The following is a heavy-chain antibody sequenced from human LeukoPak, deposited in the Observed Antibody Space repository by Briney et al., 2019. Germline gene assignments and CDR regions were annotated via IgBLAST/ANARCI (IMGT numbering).Heavy chain of an antibody. CDR2: ISSSSSYI. CDR3: ASGEGLVPAGGY. Sequence: GGSLRLSCAASGFTFSSYEMNWVRQAPGKGLEWVSSISSSSSYIYYADSVKGRFTISRDNAKNSLYLQMNSLRAEDTAVYYCASGEGLVPAGGYWGQGTLVTVSS. CDR1: GFTFSSYE. V-gene: IGHV3-21*01. D-gene: IGHD2-2*01. J-gene: IGHJ4*02.